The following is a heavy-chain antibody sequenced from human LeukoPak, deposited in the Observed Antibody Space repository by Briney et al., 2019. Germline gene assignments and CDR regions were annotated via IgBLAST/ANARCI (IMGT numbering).Heavy chain of an antibody. D-gene: IGHD3-10*01. CDR3: ARKARGITMVRGVIYYYYYMDV. J-gene: IGHJ6*03. Sequence: SYTVSLTCTVCGGSISRYYWSWIGQPAGKGLEGIGRIYTSGSTNDNPSLKGRVTMSVDTSKNPSSLKLSPVTAADTAVYYCARKARGITMVRGVIYYYYYMDVWGKGTTVTVSS. V-gene: IGHV4-4*07. CDR2: IYTSGST. CDR1: GGSISRYY.